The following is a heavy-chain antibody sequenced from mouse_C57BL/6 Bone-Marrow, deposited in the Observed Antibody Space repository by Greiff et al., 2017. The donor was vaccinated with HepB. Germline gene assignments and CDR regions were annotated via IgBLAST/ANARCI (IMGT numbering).Heavy chain of an antibody. D-gene: IGHD2-4*01. CDR3: ARRKAYDYLVAY. Sequence: VQLQQSGAELVKPGASVKMSCKASGYTFTSYWITWVKQRPGQGLEWIGDIYPGSGSTNYNEKFKSKATLTVDTSSSTAYMQLSSLTSEDSAVYYCARRKAYDYLVAYWGQGTLVTVSA. CDR1: GYTFTSYW. CDR2: IYPGSGST. J-gene: IGHJ3*01. V-gene: IGHV1-55*01.